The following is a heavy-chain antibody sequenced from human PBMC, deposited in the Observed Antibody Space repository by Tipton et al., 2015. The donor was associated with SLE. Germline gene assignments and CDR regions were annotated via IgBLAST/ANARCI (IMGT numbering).Heavy chain of an antibody. D-gene: IGHD6-13*01. V-gene: IGHV4-59*01. CDR2: MYESGST. CDR1: GGSITTYY. J-gene: IGHJ6*02. CDR3: AKMRTNWYGIDV. Sequence: TLSLTCTVSGGSITTYYWNWIRQPPGKGLEWIGNMYESGSTNYNPSLKSRVAIFVDTSTNQFPLRLSSVIAADTAVYYCAKMRTNWYGIDVWGQGTMVTVSS.